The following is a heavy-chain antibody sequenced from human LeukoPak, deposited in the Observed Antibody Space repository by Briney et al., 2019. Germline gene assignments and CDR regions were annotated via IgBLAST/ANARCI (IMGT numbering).Heavy chain of an antibody. J-gene: IGHJ6*02. V-gene: IGHV1-18*01. CDR2: ISAYNGNT. D-gene: IGHD6-19*01. CDR3: ARDTIAVAGTHYYGMDV. CDR1: GYTFTSYG. Sequence: RASVKVSCKASGYTFTSYGISWVRQAPGQGLEWMGWISAYNGNTNYAQKLQGRVTMTTDTSTSTAYMELRSLRSDDTAVYYCARDTIAVAGTHYYGMDVGGQGTTVTVSS.